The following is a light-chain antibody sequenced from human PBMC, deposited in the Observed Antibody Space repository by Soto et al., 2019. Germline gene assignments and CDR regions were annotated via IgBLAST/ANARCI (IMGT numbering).Light chain of an antibody. J-gene: IGLJ2*01. CDR1: SSDVGGYNY. V-gene: IGLV2-14*01. CDR2: DVS. CDR3: SSYTSSSTLEVV. Sequence: QSALTQPASVSGSPGQSITISCTGTSSDVGGYNYVSWYQQHPGKAPKLMIYDVSNRPSGVSNRFSGSKSGNTASLTISGLQAEDEADDYCSSYTSSSTLEVVFGGGTKLTVL.